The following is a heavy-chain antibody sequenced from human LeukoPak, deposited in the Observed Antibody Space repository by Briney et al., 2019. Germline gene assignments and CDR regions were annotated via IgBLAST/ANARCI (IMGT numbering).Heavy chain of an antibody. CDR1: GGSFSGYY. D-gene: IGHD3-22*01. CDR2: INHSGST. V-gene: IGHV4-34*01. J-gene: IGHJ3*02. Sequence: PSETLSLTCAVYGGSFSGYYWSWIRQPPGKGLEWIGEINHSGSTNYNPSLKSRVTISVDTSKNQFSLKLSSVTAADTAVYYCARDSYDSDAFDIWGQGTMVTVSS. CDR3: ARDSYDSDAFDI.